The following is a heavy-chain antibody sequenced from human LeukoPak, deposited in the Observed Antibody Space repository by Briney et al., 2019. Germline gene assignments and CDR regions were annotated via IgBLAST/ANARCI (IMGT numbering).Heavy chain of an antibody. V-gene: IGHV4-39*01. CDR2: IYYSGST. CDR3: ASYRRDGYNPAMWYFDY. CDR1: GGSISSSSYY. J-gene: IGHJ4*02. D-gene: IGHD5-24*01. Sequence: SETLSLTCIVSGGSISSSSYYWGWIRQPPGKGLEWIGNIYYSGSTYYNPSLKSRVTISVDTSKNQFSLKLSSVTAADTAVYYCASYRRDGYNPAMWYFDYWGQGTLVTVSP.